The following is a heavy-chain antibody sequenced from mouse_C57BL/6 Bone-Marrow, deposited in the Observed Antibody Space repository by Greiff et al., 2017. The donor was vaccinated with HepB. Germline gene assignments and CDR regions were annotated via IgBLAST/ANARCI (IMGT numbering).Heavy chain of an antibody. CDR2: INPGSGGT. V-gene: IGHV1-54*01. CDR3: ARGNSFDY. J-gene: IGHJ2*01. Sequence: QVQLQQSGAELVRPGTSVKVSCKASGYAFTNYLIEWVKQRPGQGLEWIGVINPGSGGTNYNEKFKGKATLTADKSSSTAYMQLSSLTSEDSAVYFCARGNSFDYWGQGTTLTVSS. CDR1: GYAFTNYL.